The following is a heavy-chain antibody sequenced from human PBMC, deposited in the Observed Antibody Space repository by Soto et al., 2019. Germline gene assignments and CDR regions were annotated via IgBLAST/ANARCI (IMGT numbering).Heavy chain of an antibody. Sequence: ASVKVSCKASGYTFTSYYMHWVRQAPGQGLEWMGIINPSGGSTSYAQKFQGRVTMTRDTSTSTVYMELSSLRSEDTAVYYCARVTRAGPSSGYDYYYYYYGMDVWGQGTTVTVSS. J-gene: IGHJ6*02. CDR2: INPSGGST. V-gene: IGHV1-46*01. D-gene: IGHD3-22*01. CDR3: ARVTRAGPSSGYDYYYYYYGMDV. CDR1: GYTFTSYY.